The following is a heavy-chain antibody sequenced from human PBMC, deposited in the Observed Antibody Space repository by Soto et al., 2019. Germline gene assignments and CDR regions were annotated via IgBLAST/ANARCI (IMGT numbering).Heavy chain of an antibody. CDR1: GFTFSIYG. D-gene: IGHD3-22*01. CDR2: ISGSGGST. V-gene: IGHV3-23*01. CDR3: AKDLDGFYDSSGYPLDY. J-gene: IGHJ4*02. Sequence: GGSLRLSCAASGFTFSIYGMTWVRQAPGKGLEWVSAISGSGGSTYYADSVKGRFTISRDNSKNTLYLQMHSLRAEDTAVYYCAKDLDGFYDSSGYPLDYWGQGTLVTVSS.